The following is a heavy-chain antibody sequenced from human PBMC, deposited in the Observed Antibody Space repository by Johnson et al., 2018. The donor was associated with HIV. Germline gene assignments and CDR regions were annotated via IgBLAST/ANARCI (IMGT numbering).Heavy chain of an antibody. J-gene: IGHJ3*02. Sequence: QVQLVESGGGVVQPGGSLRLSCAASGFTFSNYGVHWVRQAPGKGLEWVAVISYDGSNKYYTDSVRGRFTISRANSKNTLYLQMNSLRAGDTAVYYCAREAQTHAFDIWGQGTIVTVSS. CDR1: GFTFSNYG. CDR3: AREAQTHAFDI. D-gene: IGHD4-23*01. V-gene: IGHV3-30*19. CDR2: ISYDGSNK.